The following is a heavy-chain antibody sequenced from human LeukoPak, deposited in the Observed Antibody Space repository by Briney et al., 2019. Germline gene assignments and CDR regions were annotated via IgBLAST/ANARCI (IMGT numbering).Heavy chain of an antibody. CDR2: MYYSGST. J-gene: IGHJ4*02. CDR1: GGSISSYY. V-gene: IGHV4-59*08. D-gene: IGHD1-7*01. CDR3: ARSITGTMVYFDY. Sequence: SETLSLTCTVSGGSISSYYWSWVRQPPGKGLEWIGYMYYSGSTNYNPSLRSRVTMSIDTSKNQFSLKLSSVTAADTAVYYCARSITGTMVYFDYWGQGTLDTVSS.